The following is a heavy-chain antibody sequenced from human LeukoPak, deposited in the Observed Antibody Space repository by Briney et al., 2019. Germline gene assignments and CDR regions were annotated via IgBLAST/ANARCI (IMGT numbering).Heavy chain of an antibody. V-gene: IGHV1-2*02. J-gene: IGHJ4*02. D-gene: IGHD3-10*01. Sequence: GASVKVSCNASGFTFTGYYKHWVRQAPGPGLEWKGWINPNSGGTNYAQKFQGRVTMTRDTSITKAYMELHSLRSDDKAAYYCARDLFFSVSGTYYNVGRVFNYWSQGTLVTVSS. CDR3: ARDLFFSVSGTYYNVGRVFNY. CDR2: INPNSGGT. CDR1: GFTFTGYY.